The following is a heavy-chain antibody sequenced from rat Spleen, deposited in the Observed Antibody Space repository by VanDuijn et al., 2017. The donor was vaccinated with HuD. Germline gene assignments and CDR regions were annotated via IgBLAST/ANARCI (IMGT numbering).Heavy chain of an antibody. CDR2: ITSAGGTT. J-gene: IGHJ4*01. D-gene: IGHD4-2*01. V-gene: IGHV5-25*01. CDR1: GFTFSNYD. CDR3: TREDWVLDV. Sequence: EVQLVESGGGLVQPGRSMKLSCAASGFTFSNYDMAWVRQAPTKGLEWVATITSAGGTTYYPDSVKGRFSISRDNAKSTLYLQMDSLRSEDTATYYCTREDWVLDVWGQGISVIVSS.